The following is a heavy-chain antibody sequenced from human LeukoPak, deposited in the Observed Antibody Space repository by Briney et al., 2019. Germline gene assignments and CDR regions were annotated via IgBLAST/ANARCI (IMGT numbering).Heavy chain of an antibody. V-gene: IGHV1-2*02. J-gene: IGHJ3*02. Sequence: ASVKVSCKASTYTGYYMHWVRQAPGQGLEWMGWISPNGAATNYAQKFRGRVTMTRDTSSSTAYMAVNGLTSDDTAVYHCVTSTGYSTSWGAFDIWGQGTMATVSS. CDR3: VTSTGYSTSWGAFDI. CDR1: TYTGYY. CDR2: ISPNGAAT. D-gene: IGHD2-2*01.